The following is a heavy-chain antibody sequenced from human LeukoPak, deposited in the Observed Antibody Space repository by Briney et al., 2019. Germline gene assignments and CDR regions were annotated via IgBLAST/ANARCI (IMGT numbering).Heavy chain of an antibody. D-gene: IGHD3-10*01. CDR1: GYTFTSYY. CDR3: AREVGREQGPPFDY. Sequence: ASVKVSCKASGYTFTSYYMHWVRQAPGQGLKWMGIINPSGGGTSYAQNFQGRVTMTRDTSTSTVYMELSSLRSEDAAVYYCAREVGREQGPPFDYWGQGTLVTVSS. J-gene: IGHJ4*02. V-gene: IGHV1-46*01. CDR2: INPSGGGT.